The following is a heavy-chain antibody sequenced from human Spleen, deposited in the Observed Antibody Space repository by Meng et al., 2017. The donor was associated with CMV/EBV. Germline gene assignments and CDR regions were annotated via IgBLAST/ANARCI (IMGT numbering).Heavy chain of an antibody. CDR2: IYHSGST. Sequence: SETLSLTCTVSGYSISSGYYWGWIRQPPGKGLEWIGSIYHSGSTYYNPSLKSRVTISVDTSKNQSSLKLSSVTAADTAVYYCARAVAGTLDYWGQGTLVTVSS. CDR1: GYSISSGYY. CDR3: ARAVAGTLDY. J-gene: IGHJ4*02. D-gene: IGHD6-19*01. V-gene: IGHV4-38-2*02.